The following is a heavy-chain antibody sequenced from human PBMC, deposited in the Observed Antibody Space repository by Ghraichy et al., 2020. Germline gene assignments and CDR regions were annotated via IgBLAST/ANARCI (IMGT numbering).Heavy chain of an antibody. Sequence: ESLNISCAASGFAFSTYWMHWVRQAPGKGLVWVSRINGDGTSTIYADSVKGRFTISRDNAKNTRHLQMNSLRADDTAVYFCAREAAATGRGFDYWGQGTLVTVSS. J-gene: IGHJ4*02. CDR1: GFAFSTYW. D-gene: IGHD6-13*01. CDR2: INGDGTST. V-gene: IGHV3-74*01. CDR3: AREAAATGRGFDY.